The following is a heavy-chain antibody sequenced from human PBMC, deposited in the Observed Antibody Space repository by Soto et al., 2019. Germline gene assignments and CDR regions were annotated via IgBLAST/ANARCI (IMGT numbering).Heavy chain of an antibody. CDR2: IYYSGST. V-gene: IGHV4-59*01. CDR3: ASNDYSNYSFDY. D-gene: IGHD4-4*01. CDR1: GGSISSYY. J-gene: IGHJ4*02. Sequence: SETLSHTCTVSGGSISSYYWSWIRQPPGKGLEWIGYIYYSGSTNYNPSLKSRVTISVDTSKNQFSLKLSSVTAADTAVYYCASNDYSNYSFDYWGQGTLVTVSS.